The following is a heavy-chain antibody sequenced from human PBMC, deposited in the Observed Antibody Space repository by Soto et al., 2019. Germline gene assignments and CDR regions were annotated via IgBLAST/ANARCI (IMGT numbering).Heavy chain of an antibody. V-gene: IGHV1-2*04. CDR1: GYTFTGYY. CDR3: ARMRIEASYYYYGMDV. D-gene: IGHD2-15*01. CDR2: INPNSGGT. J-gene: IGHJ6*02. Sequence: ASVKVSCKASGYTFTGYYMHWVRQAPGQGLEWMGWINPNSGGTNYAQKFQGWVTMTRDTSISTAYMELSRLRSDDTAVYYCARMRIEASYYYYGMDVWGQGTRVTVSS.